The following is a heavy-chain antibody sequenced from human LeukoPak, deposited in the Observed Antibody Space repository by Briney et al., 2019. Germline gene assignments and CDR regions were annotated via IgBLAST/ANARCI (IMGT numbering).Heavy chain of an antibody. CDR1: GFTFSNYG. Sequence: GGSLRLSCAASGFTFSNYGIHWVRQAPGKGLEWVAVISYDGSNKYYADSVKGRFTISRDNSKNTLYLQMNSLRAEDTAVYYCAKDSTGTLDYWGQGTLVTVSS. V-gene: IGHV3-30*18. J-gene: IGHJ4*02. CDR3: AKDSTGTLDY. CDR2: ISYDGSNK. D-gene: IGHD1-1*01.